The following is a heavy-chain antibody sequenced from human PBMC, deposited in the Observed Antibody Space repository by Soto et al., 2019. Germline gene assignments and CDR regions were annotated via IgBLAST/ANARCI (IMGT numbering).Heavy chain of an antibody. CDR3: ARGNYGSGGGYGMDV. CDR1: GGTFSSYA. Sequence: GASVKVSCKASGGTFSSYAISWVRQAPGQGLEWMGGIIPIFGTANYAQKFQGRVTITADESTSTAHMELSSLRSEDTAVYYCARGNYGSGGGYGMDVWGQGTTVTVSS. J-gene: IGHJ6*02. V-gene: IGHV1-69*13. D-gene: IGHD3-10*01. CDR2: IIPIFGTA.